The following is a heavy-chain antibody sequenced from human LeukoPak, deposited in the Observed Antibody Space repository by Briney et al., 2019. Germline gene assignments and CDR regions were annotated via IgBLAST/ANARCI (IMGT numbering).Heavy chain of an antibody. V-gene: IGHV4-59*11. Sequence: SETLSLTSSVTGDSINGLFWAWIRQPPGRGLEWIGHTYFSGSTNYNPSLNSLVTISIDSSKSHFSLRQISVTAADTAIYHCARGILSSFYTPGSYYNPDTFDLWGQGTWVTVSS. CDR3: ARGILSSFYTPGSYYNPDTFDL. CDR2: TYFSGST. J-gene: IGHJ3*01. D-gene: IGHD3-10*01. CDR1: GDSINGLF.